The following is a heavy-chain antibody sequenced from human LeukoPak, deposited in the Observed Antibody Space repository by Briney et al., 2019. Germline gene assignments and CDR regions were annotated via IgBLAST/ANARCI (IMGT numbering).Heavy chain of an antibody. J-gene: IGHJ4*02. CDR2: IRYDGSNK. CDR3: AKDLIAGTAADY. D-gene: IGHD1-1*01. V-gene: IGHV3-30*02. Sequence: GGSLRLSCAASGFTFSSYGMHWVRQAPGKGLEWVAFIRYDGSNKYYADSVKGRFTISRDNSKNTLYLQMNSPRAEDTAVYYCAKDLIAGTAADYWGQGTLVTVSS. CDR1: GFTFSSYG.